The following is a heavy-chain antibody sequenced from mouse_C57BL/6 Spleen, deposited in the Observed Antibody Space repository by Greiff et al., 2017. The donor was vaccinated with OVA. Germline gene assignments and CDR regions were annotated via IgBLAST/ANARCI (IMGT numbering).Heavy chain of an antibody. Sequence: VQLQQPGAELVRPGTSVKLSCKASGYTFTSYWMHWVKQRPGQGLEWIGVIDPSDSYTNYNQKFKGKATLTVDTSSSTAYMQLSSLTSEDSAVYYCARGDGSSYDYWGQGTTLTVSS. J-gene: IGHJ2*01. CDR3: ARGDGSSYDY. D-gene: IGHD1-1*01. CDR2: IDPSDSYT. V-gene: IGHV1-59*01. CDR1: GYTFTSYW.